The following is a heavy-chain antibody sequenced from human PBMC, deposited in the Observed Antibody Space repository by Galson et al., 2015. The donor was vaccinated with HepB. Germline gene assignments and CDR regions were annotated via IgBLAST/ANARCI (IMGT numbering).Heavy chain of an antibody. D-gene: IGHD3-10*01. J-gene: IGHJ4*02. Sequence: SLRLSCAASGFTFSSYSMNWVRQAPGKGLEWVSYISSSSSTIYYADSVKGRFTISRDNAKNSLYLQMNSLRDEDTAVYYCARGTWFEKEYYFDYWGQGTLVTVSS. CDR1: GFTFSSYS. CDR2: ISSSSSTI. V-gene: IGHV3-48*02. CDR3: ARGTWFEKEYYFDY.